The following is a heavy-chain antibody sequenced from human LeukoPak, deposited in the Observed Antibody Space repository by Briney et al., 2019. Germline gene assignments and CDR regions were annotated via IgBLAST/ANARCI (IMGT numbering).Heavy chain of an antibody. Sequence: GGSLRLSCAASGFTFSSYAMSWVRQAPGKGLEWVSAISGSGGSTYYADSVKGRFTISRDNSKNTLYLQVNSLRAEDTAVYYCAKDSWGGVIYDAFDIWGQGTMVTVSS. V-gene: IGHV3-23*01. CDR3: AKDSWGGVIYDAFDI. CDR1: GFTFSSYA. CDR2: ISGSGGST. D-gene: IGHD3-22*01. J-gene: IGHJ3*02.